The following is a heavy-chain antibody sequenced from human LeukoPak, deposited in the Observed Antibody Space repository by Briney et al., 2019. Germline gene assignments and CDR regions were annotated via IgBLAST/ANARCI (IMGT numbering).Heavy chain of an antibody. CDR1: GGSISSSSYY. V-gene: IGHV4-39*07. D-gene: IGHD3-10*01. J-gene: IGHJ3*02. Sequence: PSETLSLTCTVSGGSISSSSYYWGWIRQPPGKGLEWIGSIYYSGSTYYNPSLKSRVTISVDTSKNQFSLKLSSVTAADTAVYYCAREIWFGELLSTGDAFDIWGQGTMVTVSS. CDR3: AREIWFGELLSTGDAFDI. CDR2: IYYSGST.